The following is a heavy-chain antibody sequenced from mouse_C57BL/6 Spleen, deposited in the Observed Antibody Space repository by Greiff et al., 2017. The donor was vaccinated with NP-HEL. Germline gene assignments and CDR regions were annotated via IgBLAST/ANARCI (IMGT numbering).Heavy chain of an antibody. Sequence: EVKLVESGGGLVKPGGSLKLSCAASGFTFSDYGMHWVRQAPEKGLEWVAYISSGSSTIYYADTVKGRFTISRDNAKNTLFLQMTSLRSEDTAMYYCARLRDGYYGYWGQGTTLTVSS. D-gene: IGHD2-3*01. CDR1: GFTFSDYG. V-gene: IGHV5-17*01. CDR2: ISSGSSTI. J-gene: IGHJ2*01. CDR3: ARLRDGYYGY.